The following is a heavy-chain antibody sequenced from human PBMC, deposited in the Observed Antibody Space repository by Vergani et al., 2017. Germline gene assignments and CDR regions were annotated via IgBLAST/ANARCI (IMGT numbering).Heavy chain of an antibody. V-gene: IGHV3-21*01. CDR2: ISSSSSII. CDR3: ARDRNRYDVDSFDI. Sequence: EVQLVESGGGLVKPGGSLRLSCAASGFTFSSYSMNWVRQAPGKGLEWVSSISSSSSIIYYADSVTGRFTISRDNDTNALYLKMNSLRAEDTAVYSCARDRNRYDVDSFDIWGQGTMVTVSS. D-gene: IGHD3-3*01. CDR1: GFTFSSYS. J-gene: IGHJ3*02.